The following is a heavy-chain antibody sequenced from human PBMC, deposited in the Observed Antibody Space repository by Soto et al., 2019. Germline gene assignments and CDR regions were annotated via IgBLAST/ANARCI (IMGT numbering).Heavy chain of an antibody. CDR1: GGSFSGYY. D-gene: IGHD4-17*01. Sequence: SETLSLTCAVYGGSFSGYYWSRIRQPPGKGLEWIGEINHSGSTNYNPSLKSRVTISVDTSKNQFSLKLSSVTAADTAVYYCARGLQGGYGDYGYYFDYWGQGTLVTVSS. CDR3: ARGLQGGYGDYGYYFDY. V-gene: IGHV4-34*01. J-gene: IGHJ4*02. CDR2: INHSGST.